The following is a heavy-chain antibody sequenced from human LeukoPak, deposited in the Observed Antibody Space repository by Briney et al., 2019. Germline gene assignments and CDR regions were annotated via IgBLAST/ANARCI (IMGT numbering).Heavy chain of an antibody. CDR3: ARARYDSSGSHAFDV. J-gene: IGHJ3*01. CDR1: GFSFSSYG. D-gene: IGHD3-22*01. Sequence: GGSLRLSCAASGFSFSSYGMHWVRQAPREGLEWVAVIWYDGSNKYYADSVKGRFTISRDNSKNTLYFEMNNLRAEDTAVYYCARARYDSSGSHAFDVWGQGTTVTVSS. V-gene: IGHV3-33*01. CDR2: IWYDGSNK.